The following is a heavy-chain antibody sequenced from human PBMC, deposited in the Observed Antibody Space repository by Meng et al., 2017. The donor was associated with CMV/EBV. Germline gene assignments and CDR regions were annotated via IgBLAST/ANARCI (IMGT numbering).Heavy chain of an antibody. D-gene: IGHD3-10*01. CDR3: ASPLNLHRGAFDI. CDR1: GYTFTSYY. J-gene: IGHJ3*02. CDR2: INPSGGST. V-gene: IGHV1-46*01. Sequence: ASVKVSCKASGYTFTSYYMHWVRQAPGQGLEWMGIINPSGGSTSYAQKFQGRVTMTRDTSTSTVYIELSSLRSADTAVYYCASPLNLHRGAFDIWGQGTMVTVSS.